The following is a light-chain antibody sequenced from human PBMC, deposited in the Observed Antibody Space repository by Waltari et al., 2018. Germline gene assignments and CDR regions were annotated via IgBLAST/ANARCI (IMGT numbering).Light chain of an antibody. CDR2: QDT. J-gene: IGLJ2*01. V-gene: IGLV3-1*01. CDR3: QAGDGTTVV. CDR1: QLGETY. Sequence: SYELTQSPSVSVSPGQSATITCSGDQLGETYGCWYQQKPGQSPVLVIYQDTKRPSGIPERFFGSNSGNTATLTISGTQTMDEDDYYCQAGDGTTVVFGGGTKLTVL.